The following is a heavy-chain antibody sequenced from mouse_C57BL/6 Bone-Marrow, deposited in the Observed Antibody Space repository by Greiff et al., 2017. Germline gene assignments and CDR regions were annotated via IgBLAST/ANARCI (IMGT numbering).Heavy chain of an antibody. J-gene: IGHJ3*01. CDR2: IYPGSGNT. CDR1: GYTFTDYY. CDR3: ARSLGRGFAY. Sequence: VKLVESGAELVRPGASVKLSCKASGYTFTDYYINWVKQRPGQGLEWIARIYPGSGNTYYNEKFKGKATLTAEKSSSTAYMQISSLTSEDSAVYFCARSLGRGFAYWGPGTLVTVSA. V-gene: IGHV1-76*01. D-gene: IGHD4-1*01.